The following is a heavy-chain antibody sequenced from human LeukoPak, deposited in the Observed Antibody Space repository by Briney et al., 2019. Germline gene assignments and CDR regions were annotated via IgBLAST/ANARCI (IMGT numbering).Heavy chain of an antibody. V-gene: IGHV3-30*18. Sequence: GGSLRLSCAASGFTFSSYGMHWVRQAPGKGLEWVAVISYDGSNKYYADSVKGRFTISRDNSKNTLYLQMNSLRAEDTAVYYCAKAYYDFWSGYSVGYYYYYMDVWGKGTTVTVSS. CDR3: AKAYYDFWSGYSVGYYYYYMDV. CDR1: GFTFSSYG. D-gene: IGHD3-3*01. CDR2: ISYDGSNK. J-gene: IGHJ6*03.